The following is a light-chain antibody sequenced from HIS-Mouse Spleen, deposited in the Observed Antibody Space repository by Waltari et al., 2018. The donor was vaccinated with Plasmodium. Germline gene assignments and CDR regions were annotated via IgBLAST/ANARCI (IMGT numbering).Light chain of an antibody. CDR2: GAS. CDR3: QQYNNWAT. V-gene: IGKV3-15*01. CDR1: QRVSSN. Sequence: DIVMTQSPATLSVSPGVRATLSCRASQRVSSNLAWYQPKPGQAPRLLIYGASTRATGIPARFSGSGAGTEFTLTISSMQSEDFAVYYCQQYNNWATFGQGTRLEI. J-gene: IGKJ5*01.